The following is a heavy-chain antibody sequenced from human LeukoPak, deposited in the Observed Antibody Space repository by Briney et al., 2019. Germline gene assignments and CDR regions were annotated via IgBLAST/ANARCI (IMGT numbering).Heavy chain of an antibody. CDR1: GGSFSGYY. CDR2: INHSGST. J-gene: IGHJ4*02. V-gene: IGHV4-34*01. D-gene: IGHD4-17*01. CDR3: ARGPYGDYRTPFGY. Sequence: PSETLSLTCAVYGGSFSGYYWGWIRQPPGKGLEWIGEINHSGSTNYNPSLKSRVTISVDTSKNQFSLNLSSVTAADTAVYYCARGPYGDYRTPFGYWGQGTLVTVSS.